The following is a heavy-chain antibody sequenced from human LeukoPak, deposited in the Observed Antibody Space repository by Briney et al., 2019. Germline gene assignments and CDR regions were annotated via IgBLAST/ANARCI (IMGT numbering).Heavy chain of an antibody. CDR1: GFTFSSYA. Sequence: GGSLRLSCAASGFTFSSYAMHWVRQAPGKGLEYVSAISSNGGSTYYANSVKGRFTISRDNSKNTLYLQMGSLRAEDMAVYYCARGGYDSSGYYAYWGQGTLVTVSS. J-gene: IGHJ4*02. D-gene: IGHD3-22*01. CDR3: ARGGYDSSGYYAY. V-gene: IGHV3-64*01. CDR2: ISSNGGST.